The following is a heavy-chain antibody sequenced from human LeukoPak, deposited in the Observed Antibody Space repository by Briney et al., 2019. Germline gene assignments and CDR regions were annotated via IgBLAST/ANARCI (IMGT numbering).Heavy chain of an antibody. CDR2: INPSGGST. CDR1: GYTFTSYY. CDR3: ASSDYYYYYYMDV. J-gene: IGHJ6*03. V-gene: IGHV1-46*01. Sequence: ASVKVSCKASGYTFTSYYMHWVRQAPGQGLEWMGIINPSGGSTSYAQKFQGRVTMTRDMSTSTVYMELSRLRSDDTAVYYCASSDYYYYYYMDVWGKGTTVTVSS.